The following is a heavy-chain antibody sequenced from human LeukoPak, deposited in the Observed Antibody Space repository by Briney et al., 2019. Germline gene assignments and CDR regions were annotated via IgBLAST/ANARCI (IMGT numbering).Heavy chain of an antibody. Sequence: ASVKVSCKASGGTFSSYAISWVRQAPGQGLGWMGRIIPIFGIANYAQKFQGRVTITADKSTSTAYMELSSLRSEDTAVYYCARSYYYDSSGYYTYYFDYWGQGTLVTVSS. CDR3: ARSYYYDSSGYYTYYFDY. J-gene: IGHJ4*02. D-gene: IGHD3-22*01. V-gene: IGHV1-69*04. CDR1: GGTFSSYA. CDR2: IIPIFGIA.